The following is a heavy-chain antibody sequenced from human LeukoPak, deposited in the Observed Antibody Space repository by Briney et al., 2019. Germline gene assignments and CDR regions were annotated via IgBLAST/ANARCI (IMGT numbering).Heavy chain of an antibody. J-gene: IGHJ6*02. CDR3: TSSLVSQYYYYGMDV. Sequence: SVKVSCKASGGTFSSYAISWVRQAPGQGLEWMGGIIPIFGTANYAQKFQGRVTITADESTSTAYMELSSLRSEDTAVYYCTSSLVSQYYYYGMDVWGQGTTVTVSS. CDR2: IIPIFGTA. V-gene: IGHV1-69*01. D-gene: IGHD6-13*01. CDR1: GGTFSSYA.